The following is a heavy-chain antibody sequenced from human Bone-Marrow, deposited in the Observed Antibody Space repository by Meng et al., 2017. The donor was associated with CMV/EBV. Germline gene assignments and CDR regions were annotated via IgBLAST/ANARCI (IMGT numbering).Heavy chain of an antibody. V-gene: IGHV3-21*01. J-gene: IGHJ6*02. CDR2: ISTTSTYI. D-gene: IGHD6-19*01. Sequence: GESLKISCAAFEFTFSNYRMNWVRQAPGKGLEWISFISTTSTYIDYADSVKGRFTISRDNAKNSLYLQMNSLRAEDTAVYYCARVGNIAVAGSNYYYYYGMDVWGQGTTVTGSS. CDR1: EFTFSNYR. CDR3: ARVGNIAVAGSNYYYYYGMDV.